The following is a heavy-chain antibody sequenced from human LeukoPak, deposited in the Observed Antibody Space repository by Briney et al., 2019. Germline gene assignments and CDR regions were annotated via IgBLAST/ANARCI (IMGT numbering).Heavy chain of an antibody. J-gene: IGHJ4*02. CDR1: GFTFGSYA. CDR2: ISGSGGST. CDR3: AKGLWFGELLRGYYFDY. V-gene: IGHV3-23*01. D-gene: IGHD3-10*01. Sequence: GGSLRLSCAASGFTFGSYAMSWVRQAPGKGLEWVSAISGSGGSTYYADSVKGRFTISRDNSKNTLYLQMNSLRAEDTAVYYCAKGLWFGELLRGYYFDYWGQGTLVTVSS.